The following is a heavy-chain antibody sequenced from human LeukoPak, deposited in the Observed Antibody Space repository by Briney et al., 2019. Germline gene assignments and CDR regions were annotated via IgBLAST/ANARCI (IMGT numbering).Heavy chain of an antibody. CDR2: IYYSGST. Sequence: SETLSLTCTVSGGSISSYYWSWIQQPPGKGLEWIGYIYYSGSTNYNPSLKSRVTISVDTSKNQFSLKLSSVTAADTAVYYCARLGNRDGYNYFLDYWGQGILVTVSS. V-gene: IGHV4-59*08. D-gene: IGHD5-24*01. CDR3: ARLGNRDGYNYFLDY. CDR1: GGSISSYY. J-gene: IGHJ4*02.